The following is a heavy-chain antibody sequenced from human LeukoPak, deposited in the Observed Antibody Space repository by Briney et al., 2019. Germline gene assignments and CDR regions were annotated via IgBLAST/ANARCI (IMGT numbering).Heavy chain of an antibody. CDR1: GYTFTPYY. V-gene: IGHV1-2*07. J-gene: IGHJ4*02. D-gene: IGHD5/OR15-5a*01. Sequence: ASVTVSRTPSGYTFTPYYVDWAGQAPGQAPEWLGWMNPKTGAKLYARKFQDRVTMSRDTSTSTGYMDLNTLTVGDSAVYYCARARVGSRWPRPFYFDFWGQGTLVIVSS. CDR3: ARARVGSRWPRPFYFDF. CDR2: MNPKTGAK.